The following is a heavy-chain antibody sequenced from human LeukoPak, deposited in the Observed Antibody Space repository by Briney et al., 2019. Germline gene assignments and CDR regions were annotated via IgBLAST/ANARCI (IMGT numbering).Heavy chain of an antibody. J-gene: IGHJ5*02. V-gene: IGHV1-2*02. CDR2: INPNSGDT. CDR3: ASLISIEDGNNWFDP. Sequence: ASVKVSCKASGYKFTGYSLHWVRQAPGQELEWVGWINPNSGDTKYAQKFQGRVSMTSDTSINTAYMELSRLTSNDTATFYCASLISIEDGNNWFDPWGQGTLVTVSS. CDR1: GYKFTGYS. D-gene: IGHD2-21*01.